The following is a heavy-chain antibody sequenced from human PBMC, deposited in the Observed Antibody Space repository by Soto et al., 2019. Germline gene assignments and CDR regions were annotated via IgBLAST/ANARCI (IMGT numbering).Heavy chain of an antibody. D-gene: IGHD3-10*01. CDR3: AKRFFGSGSPPGAFDV. J-gene: IGHJ3*01. V-gene: IGHV3-23*01. CDR1: GFTFSIYA. Sequence: GGSLRLSCAASGFTFSIYAMGWVRQAPGKGLEWVSAIGGGGGDTYYADSLKGRFTISRDNSKNTLYLQMNSLRDEDTAVYYCAKRFFGSGSPPGAFDVWGPGTMVTVSS. CDR2: IGGGGGDT.